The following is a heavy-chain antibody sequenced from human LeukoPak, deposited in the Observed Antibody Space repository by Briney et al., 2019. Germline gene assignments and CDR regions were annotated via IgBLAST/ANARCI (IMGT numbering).Heavy chain of an antibody. CDR3: ARGNSYYDTSGYYYNYYYYMDV. CDR1: GGSFIGYY. CDR2: INHSGST. V-gene: IGHV4-34*01. D-gene: IGHD3-22*01. Sequence: SETLSLTCAVYGGSFIGYYWSWIRQPPGKGLEWIGEINHSGSTNYNPSLKSRGTISLDTSKNQLSLKLRSVTAADTAVYYCARGNSYYDTSGYYYNYYYYMDVWGKGTTVTVSS. J-gene: IGHJ6*03.